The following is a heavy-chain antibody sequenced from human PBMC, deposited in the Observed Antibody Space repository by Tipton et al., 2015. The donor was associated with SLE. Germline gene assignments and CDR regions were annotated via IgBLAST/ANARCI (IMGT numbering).Heavy chain of an antibody. D-gene: IGHD4-23*01. Sequence: SLRLSCAASGFAFDDYAMHWVRQAPGKGLEWVSSISWNSGSIVYADSVKGRFTISRDNAKNSLYLQMNSLRAEDTALYYCAKEFYGGNLYYYFDLWGRGTLVTVSS. CDR1: GFAFDDYA. CDR3: AKEFYGGNLYYYFDL. J-gene: IGHJ2*01. CDR2: ISWNSGSI. V-gene: IGHV3-9*01.